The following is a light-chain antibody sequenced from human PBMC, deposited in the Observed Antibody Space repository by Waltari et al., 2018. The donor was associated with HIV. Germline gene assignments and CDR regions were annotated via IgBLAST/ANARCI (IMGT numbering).Light chain of an antibody. J-gene: IGLJ1*01. CDR3: CSYAGSYSYG. V-gene: IGLV2-11*01. CDR1: SSDVGGYKY. CDR2: DVS. Sequence: QSALTQPRSVSGSPGQSVTISCTGRSSDVGGYKYVSWYEQHPGKAPKLMIYDVSKRPLSVPDRFSVSQSGNTASLTISSLQAEDEADYYCCSYAGSYSYGFGTGTRVTGL.